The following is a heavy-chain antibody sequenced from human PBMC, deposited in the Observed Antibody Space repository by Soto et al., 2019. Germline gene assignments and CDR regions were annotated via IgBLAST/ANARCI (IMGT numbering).Heavy chain of an antibody. CDR3: ARDHTSDFLNAFDI. CDR2: ISSSSSTI. V-gene: IGHV3-48*01. D-gene: IGHD2-21*02. Sequence: EVQLVESGGGLVQPGGSLRLSCAASGFTFSSYSMNWVRQAPGKGLEWVSYISSSSSTIYYADSVKGRFTISRDNAKNSLYLQMNSLRAEDRAVYYCARDHTSDFLNAFDIWGQGTMVTVSS. CDR1: GFTFSSYS. J-gene: IGHJ3*02.